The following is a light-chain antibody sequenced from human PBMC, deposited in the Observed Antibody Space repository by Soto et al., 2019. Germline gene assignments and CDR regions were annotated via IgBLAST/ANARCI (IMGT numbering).Light chain of an antibody. CDR2: DAS. CDR1: QSVSSY. CDR3: QQRSNWPPC. J-gene: IGKJ4*01. Sequence: EIVLTQSPATLSLSPGERATLSCRASQSVSSYLAWYQQKPGQAPRLLIYDASNRATGIPARFSGSGSGTDFTLTISSLEPEDFAVYDCQQRSNWPPCFGGGTKVEIK. V-gene: IGKV3-11*01.